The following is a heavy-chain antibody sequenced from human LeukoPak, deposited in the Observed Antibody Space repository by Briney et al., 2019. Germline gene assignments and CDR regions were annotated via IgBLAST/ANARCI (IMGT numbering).Heavy chain of an antibody. V-gene: IGHV3-21*01. CDR2: ISSSSSYI. Sequence: GGSLRLSCAASGFTFSSYSMNWVRQAPGKGLEWVSSISSSSSYIYYADSVKGRFTISRDNAKNSLYLQMNSLRAEDTAVYYCARDDYDYVWGSYRYYYFDYWGQGTLVTVSS. CDR1: GFTFSSYS. D-gene: IGHD3-16*02. J-gene: IGHJ4*02. CDR3: ARDDYDYVWGSYRYYYFDY.